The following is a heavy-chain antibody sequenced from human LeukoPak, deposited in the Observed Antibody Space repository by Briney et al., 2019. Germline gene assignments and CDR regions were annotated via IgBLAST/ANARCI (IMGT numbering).Heavy chain of an antibody. CDR3: ARHRIPAALASAFDY. D-gene: IGHD2-2*01. V-gene: IGHV4-39*01. CDR1: GGSISSSGYY. Sequence: SETLSLTCTVSGGSISSSGYYWDWIRQPPGKGLEWIGAIYYSGNTNYNPSLKSRVTISVDTSKNQFSLKLSSVTAADTAVYYCARHRIPAALASAFDYWGQGTLVTVSS. J-gene: IGHJ4*02. CDR2: IYYSGNT.